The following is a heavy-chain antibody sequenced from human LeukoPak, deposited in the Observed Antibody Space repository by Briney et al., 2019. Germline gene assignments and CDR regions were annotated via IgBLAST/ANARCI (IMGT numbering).Heavy chain of an antibody. J-gene: IGHJ1*01. CDR3: ARGYCSGGGCYTAEYLPH. D-gene: IGHD2-15*01. CDR1: GYTFTNFE. V-gene: IGHV1-8*02. CDR2: MRPNSGET. Sequence: ASVKVSCKASGYTFTNFEINWVRQVAGQGLEWMGWMRPNSGETVNVQKFQGRVTMTRDISTSTGYMELTGLRSDDTAVYFCARGYCSGGGCYTAEYLPHWGQGTLVTVSS.